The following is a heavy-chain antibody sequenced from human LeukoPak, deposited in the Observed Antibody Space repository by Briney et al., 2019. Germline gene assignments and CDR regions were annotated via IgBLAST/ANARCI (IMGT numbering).Heavy chain of an antibody. CDR1: GGSISSSSYY. D-gene: IGHD1-26*01. CDR3: ARRWLGDFGY. Sequence: KPSETLSLTCTVSGGSISSSSYYWGWIRQPPGKGLEWIGGIYISGSTYYNPSLKSRVTISEDTSKNQFSLKLSSVTAADTAVYYCARRWLGDFGYWGQGTLVTVSS. V-gene: IGHV4-39*01. J-gene: IGHJ4*02. CDR2: IYISGST.